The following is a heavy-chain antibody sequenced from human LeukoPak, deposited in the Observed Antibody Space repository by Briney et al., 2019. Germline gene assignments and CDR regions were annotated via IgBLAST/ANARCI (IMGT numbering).Heavy chain of an antibody. Sequence: PGGSLRLSCAASVFTFISYVMSWVRQAPGKGLEWVSAISGSGGSTFYAASVKGRFTISRDNSKNNLYLQMNSLRAEDTALYYCATTMTPLATPTLFDYWGQGTLVTVSS. CDR1: VFTFISYV. CDR3: ATTMTPLATPTLFDY. V-gene: IGHV3-23*01. J-gene: IGHJ4*02. CDR2: ISGSGGST. D-gene: IGHD3-22*01.